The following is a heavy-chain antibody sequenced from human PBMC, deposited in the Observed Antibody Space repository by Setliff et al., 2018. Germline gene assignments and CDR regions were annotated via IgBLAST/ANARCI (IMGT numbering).Heavy chain of an antibody. Sequence: LSLTCTVSGGSISSGDYYWSWIRQPPGKGLEWIGYIYYSGSTYYNPSLKSRVTISVDTSKNQFSLKLSSVTAADTALYYCTVYNTGSSKDHYWGQGTPVTV. CDR1: GGSISSGDYY. CDR2: IYYSGST. J-gene: IGHJ4*02. CDR3: TVYNTGSSKDHY. D-gene: IGHD2-8*02. V-gene: IGHV4-30-4*08.